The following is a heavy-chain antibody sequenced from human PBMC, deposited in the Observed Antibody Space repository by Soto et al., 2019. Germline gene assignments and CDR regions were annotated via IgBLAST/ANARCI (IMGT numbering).Heavy chain of an antibody. J-gene: IGHJ5*01. Sequence: PSQTLSLTCAISGDSVSSNSAAWTWIRQSPSRGLEWLGRTYYRSTWSNDYAISVKSRITINPDTSNNQFSLHLNSVTPEDTAVYYCVRLIGNSWLDFWGQGTLVTVSS. CDR1: GDSVSSNSAA. D-gene: IGHD1-26*01. CDR3: VRLIGNSWLDF. V-gene: IGHV6-1*01. CDR2: TYYRSTWSN.